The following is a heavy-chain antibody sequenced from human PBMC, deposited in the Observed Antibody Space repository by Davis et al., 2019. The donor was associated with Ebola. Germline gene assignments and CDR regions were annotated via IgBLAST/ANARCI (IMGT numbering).Heavy chain of an antibody. CDR1: GGTFSSYA. CDR2: IIPILGIA. Sequence: SVKVSCKASGGTFSSYAIIWVRQAPGQGLEWMGRIIPILGIANYAQKFQGRVTITADESTSTAYMELSSLRSEDTAVYYCARVSVLDAFDMWGQGTMVTVSS. CDR3: ARVSVLDAFDM. D-gene: IGHD2/OR15-2a*01. J-gene: IGHJ3*02. V-gene: IGHV1-69*04.